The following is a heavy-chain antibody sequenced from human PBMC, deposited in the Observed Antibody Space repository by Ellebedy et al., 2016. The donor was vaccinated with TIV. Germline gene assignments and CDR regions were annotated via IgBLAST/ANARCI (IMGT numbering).Heavy chain of an antibody. D-gene: IGHD3-22*01. CDR1: GGSISSYY. J-gene: IGHJ5*02. CDR3: ARVRDSSGYYWFDP. Sequence: SETLSLXXTVSGGSISSYYWSWIRQPPGKGLEWIGYIYYSGSTNYNPSLKSRVTISVDTSKNQFSLKLSSVTAADTAVYYCARVRDSSGYYWFDPWGQGTLVTVSS. V-gene: IGHV4-59*01. CDR2: IYYSGST.